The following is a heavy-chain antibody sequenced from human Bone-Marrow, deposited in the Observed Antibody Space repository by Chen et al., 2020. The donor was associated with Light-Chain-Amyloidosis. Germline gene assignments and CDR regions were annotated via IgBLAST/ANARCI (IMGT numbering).Heavy chain of an antibody. CDR1: GYTFTSHY. J-gene: IGHJ4*02. D-gene: IGHD3-3*01. Sequence: QVHLVQSGAEVKKPGASVRVSCQASGYTFTSHYIHWVRQAPGQGLEWMGVINPDDATTSFAQKFQGRIAVARDTATSTVYMDLSSLRSEDTATYYCARLNSGHTDFTDHWGQGTLVTVSS. CDR3: ARLNSGHTDFTDH. CDR2: INPDDATT. V-gene: IGHV1-46*01.